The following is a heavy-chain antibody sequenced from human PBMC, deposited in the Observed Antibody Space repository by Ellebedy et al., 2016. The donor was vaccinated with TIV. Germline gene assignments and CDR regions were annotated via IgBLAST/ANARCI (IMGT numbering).Heavy chain of an antibody. CDR1: GFTFSSYA. V-gene: IGHV3-23*01. J-gene: IGHJ4*02. CDR2: ISSTGGRT. Sequence: GESLKISCAASGFTFSSYAMSWVRQAPGKGLEWVSTISSTGGRTYYADSVGGRFTISRDNSKKTLYLQMNSLSAEDTAVYYCAKGRGGGSDSSAPRYYFDYWGLGTLVTVSS. D-gene: IGHD3-22*01. CDR3: AKGRGGGSDSSAPRYYFDY.